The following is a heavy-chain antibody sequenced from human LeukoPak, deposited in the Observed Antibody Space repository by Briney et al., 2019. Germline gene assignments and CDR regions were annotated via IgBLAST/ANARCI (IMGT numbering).Heavy chain of an antibody. CDR3: ATHYYDSSALGYYFDY. D-gene: IGHD3-22*01. J-gene: IGHJ4*02. Sequence: PGGSLRLSCAASGFTFSSYGMHWVRQAPGKGLEWVAVIWYDGSNKYYADSVKGRFTISRDNSKNTLYLQMNSLRAEDTAVYYCATHYYDSSALGYYFDYWGQGTLVTVSS. CDR2: IWYDGSNK. CDR1: GFTFSSYG. V-gene: IGHV3-30*02.